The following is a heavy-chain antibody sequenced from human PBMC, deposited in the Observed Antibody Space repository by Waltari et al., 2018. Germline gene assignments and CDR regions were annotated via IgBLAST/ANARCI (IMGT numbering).Heavy chain of an antibody. V-gene: IGHV4-38-2*02. D-gene: IGHD2-2*01. CDR3: ARHKGVPTWDY. J-gene: IGHJ4*02. CDR2: IYHSGST. CDR1: GYSLSSGYY. Sequence: QVQLQESGPGLVKPSETLSLTCTVSGYSLSSGYYWGWIRQPPGKGLEWIGSIYHSGSTYYNPSLKSRVTISVDTSKNQFSLKLSSVTAADTAVYYCARHKGVPTWDYWGQGTLVTVSS.